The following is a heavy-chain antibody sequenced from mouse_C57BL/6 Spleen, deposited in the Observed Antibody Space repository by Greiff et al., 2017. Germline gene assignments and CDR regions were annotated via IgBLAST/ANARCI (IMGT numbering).Heavy chain of an antibody. D-gene: IGHD1-1*01. CDR2: IYPGDGDT. J-gene: IGHJ4*01. CDR1: GYAFSSYW. Sequence: QVQLKQSGAELVKPGASVKISCKASGYAFSSYWMNWVKQRPGKGLEWIGQIYPGDGDTNYNGKFKGKATLTAAKSTSTAYMQLSSLTSEDSAVYFCARSGGSSPYYYAMDYWGQGTSVTVSS. V-gene: IGHV1-80*01. CDR3: ARSGGSSPYYYAMDY.